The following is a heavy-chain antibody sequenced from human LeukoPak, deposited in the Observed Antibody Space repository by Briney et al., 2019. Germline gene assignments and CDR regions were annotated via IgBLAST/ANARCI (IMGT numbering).Heavy chain of an antibody. Sequence: GGSLRLSCAASGFTFSTYGMHWVRQAPGKGLEWVAFIRFDGSNKYYADSVKGRFTISRDNSKNTLYLQMNSLRAEDTAVYYCARAYSYYDFWSGYEYWGQGTLVTVSS. J-gene: IGHJ4*02. CDR1: GFTFSTYG. D-gene: IGHD3-3*01. CDR2: IRFDGSNK. V-gene: IGHV3-30*02. CDR3: ARAYSYYDFWSGYEY.